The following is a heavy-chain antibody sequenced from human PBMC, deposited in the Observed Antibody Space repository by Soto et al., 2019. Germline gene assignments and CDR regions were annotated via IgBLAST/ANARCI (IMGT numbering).Heavy chain of an antibody. CDR2: ISGSGGST. J-gene: IGHJ4*02. V-gene: IGHV3-23*01. Sequence: EVQLLESGGGLVQPGGSLRLSCAASGFTFSSYAMRWVRQAPGKGLEWVSAISGSGGSTYHADSVKGRFTISRDNSKNTLYLQMNSLRAEDTAVYYCARRGSGSDYDYWCQGTVVTVSS. CDR1: GFTFSSYA. D-gene: IGHD1-26*01. CDR3: ARRGSGSDYDY.